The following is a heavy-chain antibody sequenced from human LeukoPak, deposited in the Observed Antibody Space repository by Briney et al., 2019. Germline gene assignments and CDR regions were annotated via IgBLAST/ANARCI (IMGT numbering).Heavy chain of an antibody. Sequence: GGSLRLSCAASGFSVSNSYMSWVRQAPGKGLEWVAVIYSDGATFHLDSVKGRFTVSRDSSKNTLYLQMNSLRAEDTAVYYCARSSGSYNYFEYWGQGTLVTVSS. D-gene: IGHD6-19*01. CDR2: IYSDGAT. CDR1: GFSVSNSY. V-gene: IGHV3-53*01. CDR3: ARSSGSYNYFEY. J-gene: IGHJ4*02.